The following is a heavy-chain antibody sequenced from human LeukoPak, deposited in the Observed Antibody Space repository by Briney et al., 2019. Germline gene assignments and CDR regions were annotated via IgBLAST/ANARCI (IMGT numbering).Heavy chain of an antibody. CDR1: GGTFSSYA. Sequence: ASVKVSCKASGGTFSSYAISWVRQAPGQGLEWMGGIIPIFGTANYAQKFQGRVTITADESTSTAYMELSSLRSEDTAVYYCARVAFWSGLRHNYYGMDVWGQGTRSPSP. J-gene: IGHJ6*02. CDR3: ARVAFWSGLRHNYYGMDV. D-gene: IGHD3-3*01. V-gene: IGHV1-69*13. CDR2: IIPIFGTA.